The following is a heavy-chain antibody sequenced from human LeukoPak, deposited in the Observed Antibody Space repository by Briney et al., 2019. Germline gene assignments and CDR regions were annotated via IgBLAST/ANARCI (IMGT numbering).Heavy chain of an antibody. CDR3: ARERTIFGVVMRGWFDP. CDR2: IYPGDSDT. Sequence: GESLKISCKGSGYSFTSYWIGWVRQMPGKGLEWMGIIYPGDSDTRYSPSFQGQVTISPDKSISTAYLQWSSLKASDTAMYYCARERTIFGVVMRGWFDPWGQGTLVTVSS. J-gene: IGHJ5*02. V-gene: IGHV5-51*01. CDR1: GYSFTSYW. D-gene: IGHD3-3*01.